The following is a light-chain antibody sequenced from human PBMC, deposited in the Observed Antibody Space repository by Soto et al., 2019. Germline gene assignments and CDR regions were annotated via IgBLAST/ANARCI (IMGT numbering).Light chain of an antibody. CDR1: QSVSTTY. V-gene: IGKV3-20*01. Sequence: EIVLTQSPGTLSLSPGEGATLSCRASQSVSTTYFAWYQQKPGQAPRLVMYGASSRATGIPDRFSGSGSGPDFTLPISRLEPEDFEVFYCQKYAASPWTFGQGTRVEFK. CDR3: QKYAASPWT. J-gene: IGKJ1*01. CDR2: GAS.